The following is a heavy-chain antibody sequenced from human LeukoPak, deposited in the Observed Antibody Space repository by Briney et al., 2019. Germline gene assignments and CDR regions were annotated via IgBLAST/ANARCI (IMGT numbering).Heavy chain of an antibody. Sequence: SETLSLTCTVSGGSISSGSYYWSWIRQPAGKGLEWIGRIYTSGSTNYNPSLKSRVTISVDTSKNQFSLKLSSVTAADTAVYYCARCDGYNTRNFDYWGQGTLVTVSS. CDR1: GGSISSGSYY. CDR3: ARCDGYNTRNFDY. CDR2: IYTSGST. V-gene: IGHV4-61*02. D-gene: IGHD5-24*01. J-gene: IGHJ4*02.